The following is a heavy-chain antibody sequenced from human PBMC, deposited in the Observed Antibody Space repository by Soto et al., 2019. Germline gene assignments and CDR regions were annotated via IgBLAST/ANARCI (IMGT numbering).Heavy chain of an antibody. CDR2: INAYNGNT. Sequence: QVQLVQSRAEVKKPGASVKVSCKASGYTFTSYGISWVRQAPGQGLEWMGWINAYNGNTNYAQKFQVRVTMTTDTSTSTAYMGLRSLRSDDTVGYYCARDVGYGLIDYWGQGTLVTVSS. V-gene: IGHV1-18*01. D-gene: IGHD5-18*01. CDR3: ARDVGYGLIDY. CDR1: GYTFTSYG. J-gene: IGHJ4*02.